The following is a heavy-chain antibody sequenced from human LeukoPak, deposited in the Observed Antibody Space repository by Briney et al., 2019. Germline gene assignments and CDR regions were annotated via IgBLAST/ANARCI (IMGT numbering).Heavy chain of an antibody. CDR3: ARSYYGSGSYCDY. V-gene: IGHV3-30*03. CDR1: GFTFSSYG. D-gene: IGHD3-10*01. CDR2: ISYDGSNK. Sequence: SGGSLRLSCAASGFTFSSYGMHWVRQAPGKGLEWVAVISYDGSNKYYADSVKGRFTISRDYSKNTLYLQMNSLRDEDTAVYYCARSYYGSGSYCDYWGQGTLVTVSS. J-gene: IGHJ4*02.